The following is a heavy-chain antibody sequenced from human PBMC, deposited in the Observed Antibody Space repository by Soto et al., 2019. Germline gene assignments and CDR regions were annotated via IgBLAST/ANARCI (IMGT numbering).Heavy chain of an antibody. CDR3: AKEESQGFFGVVLLDS. V-gene: IGHV3-30*18. D-gene: IGHD3-3*01. CDR2: ISNDGRNK. CDR1: GFTFSSYG. Sequence: QVQLVESGGGVVQPGRSLRLSCAASGFTFSSYGMHWVRQGPGKGLEWVAVISNDGRNKYYADSVKGRFTISRDNSNNTLYMRMNAVGVASAAEYSSAKEESQGFFGVVLLDSWGQGILVTFSP. J-gene: IGHJ5*01.